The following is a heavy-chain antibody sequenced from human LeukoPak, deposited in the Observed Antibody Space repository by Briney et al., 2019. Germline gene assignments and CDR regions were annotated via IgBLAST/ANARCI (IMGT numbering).Heavy chain of an antibody. CDR2: IYHSGST. D-gene: IGHD6-6*01. Sequence: SETLSLTCTVSGYSISSGYYWGWIRQPPGKGLEWIGSIYHSGSTYYNPSLKSRVTISVDTSKNQFSLKLSSVTAADTAVYYCARLGKQLGGFDYWGQGTLVTVSS. CDR1: GYSISSGYY. V-gene: IGHV4-38-2*02. J-gene: IGHJ4*02. CDR3: ARLGKQLGGFDY.